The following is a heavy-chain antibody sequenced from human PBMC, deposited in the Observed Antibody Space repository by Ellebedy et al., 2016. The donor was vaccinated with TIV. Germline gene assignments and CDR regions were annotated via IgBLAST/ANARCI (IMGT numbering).Heavy chain of an antibody. V-gene: IGHV4-34*01. Sequence: SETLSLTCTVSGDFMSNGGYYWSWIRQHPGKGLEWIGEITHSGSTNYNPSLKSRVTISVDTSKNQFSLNLSSVTAADTAVYYCARGLARDYWGQGTLVTASS. CDR2: ITHSGST. CDR1: GDFMSNGGYY. J-gene: IGHJ4*02. CDR3: ARGLARDY.